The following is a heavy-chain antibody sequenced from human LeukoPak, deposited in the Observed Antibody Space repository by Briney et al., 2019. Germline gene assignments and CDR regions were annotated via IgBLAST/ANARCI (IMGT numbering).Heavy chain of an antibody. J-gene: IGHJ6*02. CDR2: INTNTGNP. CDR3: ASSQPLYYDFWSGYSYTTNYYGMDV. Sequence: GASVKVSCKASGYTFTGYAMNWVRQAPGQGLEWMGWINTNTGNPTYAQGFTGRFVFSLDTSVSTAYLQISSLKAEDTAVYYCASSQPLYYDFWSGYSYTTNYYGMDVWGQGTTVTVSS. CDR1: GYTFTGYA. V-gene: IGHV7-4-1*02. D-gene: IGHD3-3*01.